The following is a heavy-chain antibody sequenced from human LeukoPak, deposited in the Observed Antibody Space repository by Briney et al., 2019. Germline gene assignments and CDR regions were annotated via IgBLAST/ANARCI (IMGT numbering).Heavy chain of an antibody. Sequence: PGGSLRLSCEASGFIFSSYVMGWVRQAPGKGLEWVSSISVGGGDTFTADSVKGRFSISRDNSKNTLYLQLNSLRAEDTAVYYCAREWSAFDTWGQGTMVTVSS. V-gene: IGHV3-23*01. D-gene: IGHD2-8*01. J-gene: IGHJ3*02. CDR1: GFIFSSYV. CDR2: ISVGGGDT. CDR3: AREWSAFDT.